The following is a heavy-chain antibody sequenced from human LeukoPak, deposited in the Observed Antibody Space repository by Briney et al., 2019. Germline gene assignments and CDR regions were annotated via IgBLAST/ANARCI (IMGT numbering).Heavy chain of an antibody. J-gene: IGHJ5*02. CDR3: AYYDILTGLDFDP. Sequence: GESLKISCKGSGYSFTSYWIGWVRQMPGKGLEWMGIIYPGDSDTRYSPSFQGQVTISADKSISTAYLQWSSLKASDTAMYYCAYYDILTGLDFDPWGQGTLVTVSS. V-gene: IGHV5-51*01. D-gene: IGHD3-9*01. CDR1: GYSFTSYW. CDR2: IYPGDSDT.